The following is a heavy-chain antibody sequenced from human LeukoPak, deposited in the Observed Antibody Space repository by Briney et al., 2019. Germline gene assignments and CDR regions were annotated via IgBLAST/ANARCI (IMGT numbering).Heavy chain of an antibody. V-gene: IGHV3-53*01. CDR3: ASPGERGYNYEFDY. Sequence: GGSLRLSCVASGLTVSSNYMTWVRQAPGKGLEWVSIIYSGGSTNYADSVKGRFTISRDNSKNTLYLHMNSLRAEDTAVYYCASPGERGYNYEFDYWGQGALVTVSS. J-gene: IGHJ4*02. CDR2: IYSGGST. CDR1: GLTVSSNY. D-gene: IGHD5-18*01.